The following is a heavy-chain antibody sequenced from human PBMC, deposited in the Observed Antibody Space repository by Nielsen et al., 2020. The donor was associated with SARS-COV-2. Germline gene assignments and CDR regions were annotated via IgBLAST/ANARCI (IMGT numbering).Heavy chain of an antibody. D-gene: IGHD3-10*01. Sequence: SETLSLTCTVSGGSISSYYWSWIRQPPGKGLEWIGYIYYSGSTNYNPSLKSRVTILVDTSKNQFSLKLSSVTAADTAVYYCARSPYYYGSGSFDYWGQGTLVTVSS. V-gene: IGHV4-59*01. CDR2: IYYSGST. CDR3: ARSPYYYGSGSFDY. J-gene: IGHJ4*02. CDR1: GGSISSYY.